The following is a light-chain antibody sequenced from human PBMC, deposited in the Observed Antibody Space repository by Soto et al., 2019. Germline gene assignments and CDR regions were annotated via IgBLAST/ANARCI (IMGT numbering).Light chain of an antibody. Sequence: EIVMTKSTEALALSPGGRATLSCRASQTVSSNLAWYQQKPGQAPRLLMFRTSSRATGFPARFSGSGSGTEFNLTISSRQSADFGGYYCHQDTTLTPWTFGQGAKLAI. CDR1: QTVSSN. J-gene: IGKJ1*01. CDR2: RTS. V-gene: IGKV3-15*01. CDR3: HQDTTLTPWT.